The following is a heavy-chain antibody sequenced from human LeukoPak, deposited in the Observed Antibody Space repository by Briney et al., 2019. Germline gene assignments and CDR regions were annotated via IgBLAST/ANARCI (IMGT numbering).Heavy chain of an antibody. J-gene: IGHJ4*02. CDR2: ISYDGSNK. D-gene: IGHD6-19*01. V-gene: IGHV3-30-3*01. CDR3: ARDLPVPGIAVAGSGSSGDY. Sequence: GGSLRLSCAASGFTFSSYAMHWVRQAPGKGLEWVPVISYDGSNKYYADSVKGRFTISRDNSKNTLYLQMNSLRAEDTAVYYCARDLPVPGIAVAGSGSSGDYWGQGTLVTVSS. CDR1: GFTFSSYA.